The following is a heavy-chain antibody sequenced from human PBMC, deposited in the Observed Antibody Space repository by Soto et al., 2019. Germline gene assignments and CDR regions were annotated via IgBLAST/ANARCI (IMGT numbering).Heavy chain of an antibody. CDR1: GGSISSSSYY. CDR2: MYYSGST. Sequence: SETLSLTCTVSGGSISSSSYYWGWIRQPPGKGLEWIGSMYYSGSTYYNPSLKSRVTISVDTSKNQFSLKLNSVTAADTAVYYCATFSGSYYKGDDSWGQG. J-gene: IGHJ4*02. CDR3: ATFSGSYYKGDDS. V-gene: IGHV4-39*01. D-gene: IGHD1-26*01.